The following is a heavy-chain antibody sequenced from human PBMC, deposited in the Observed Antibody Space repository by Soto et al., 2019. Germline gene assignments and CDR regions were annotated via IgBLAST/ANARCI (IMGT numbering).Heavy chain of an antibody. D-gene: IGHD2-15*01. Sequence: QVQLVQSGAEVKKPGASVKVSCKASGYTFTSYDINWVRQATGQGLEWMGWMNPNSGNTGYAQKFQGRGTMTRNTSISTAYMELSSLRSADTAVYYCARGPCGGNSGGSCYSPWFGPWGQGTLVTVAS. CDR3: ARGPCGGNSGGSCYSPWFGP. V-gene: IGHV1-8*01. J-gene: IGHJ5*02. CDR1: GYTFTSYD. CDR2: MNPNSGNT.